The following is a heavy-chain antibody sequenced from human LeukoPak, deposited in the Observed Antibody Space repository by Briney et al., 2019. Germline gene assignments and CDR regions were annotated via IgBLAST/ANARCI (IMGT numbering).Heavy chain of an antibody. J-gene: IGHJ4*02. CDR2: IRYDGSNK. V-gene: IGHV3-30*02. CDR1: GFSFSSYE. CDR3: AIITGTDFDY. D-gene: IGHD1-20*01. Sequence: PGGSLRLSCAASGFSFSSYEMNWVRQAPGKGLEWVAFIRYDGSNKYYADSVKGRFTISRDNSKNTLYLQMNSLRAEDTAVYYCAIITGTDFDYWGQGTLVTVSS.